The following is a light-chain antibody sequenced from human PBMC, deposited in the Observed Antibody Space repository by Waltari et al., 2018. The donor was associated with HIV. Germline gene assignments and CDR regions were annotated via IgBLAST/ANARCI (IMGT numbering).Light chain of an antibody. CDR3: LVWDSSTVV. CDR1: NIGSKN. V-gene: IGLV3-9*01. J-gene: IGLJ2*01. CDR2: RDS. Sequence: SYELTQPLSVSVALGQTARITCGGNNIGSKNVHWYQQKPGQAPVLVIYRDSNRPTVITERVSGSNAGNTATLTSSGAQAEDAADYYCLVWDSSTVVFGGGTKLTVL.